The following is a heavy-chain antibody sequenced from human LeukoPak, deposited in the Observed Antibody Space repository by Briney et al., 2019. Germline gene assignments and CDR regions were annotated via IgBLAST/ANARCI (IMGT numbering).Heavy chain of an antibody. CDR2: ISSSSSYI. V-gene: IGHV3-21*01. J-gene: IGHJ5*02. CDR3: AKDHVDPITIFWGWFDP. D-gene: IGHD3-9*01. Sequence: PGGSLRLSCAASGFTFSSYSMNWVRQAPGKGLEWVSSISSSSSYIYYADSLRGRFTISRDNAKNSLYLQMNSLRAEDTAVYYCAKDHVDPITIFWGWFDPWGQGTLVTVPS. CDR1: GFTFSSYS.